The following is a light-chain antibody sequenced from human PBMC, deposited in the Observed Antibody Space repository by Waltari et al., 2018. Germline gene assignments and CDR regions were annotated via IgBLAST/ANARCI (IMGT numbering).Light chain of an antibody. J-gene: IGKJ4*01. CDR3: QQRSDWPT. CDR2: DAS. Sequence: EIVLTQAPTTLSLSPGERANLSCGASQSVANYLAWYQQKPGQAPRLLIFDASNRATGIPARFSGSGSGTDFTLTISSLEPEDFAVYYCQQRSDWPTFGGGTKVEIK. CDR1: QSVANY. V-gene: IGKV3-11*01.